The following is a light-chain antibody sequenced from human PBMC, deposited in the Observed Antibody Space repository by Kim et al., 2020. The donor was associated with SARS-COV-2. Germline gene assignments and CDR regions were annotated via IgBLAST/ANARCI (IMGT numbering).Light chain of an antibody. CDR2: AAS. CDR1: QDITDN. Sequence: ASVGDRVTITCRASQDITDNLAWLQQRPGEAPKSLIYAASSLESGVPSRFSGSASATDFTLTIDILQPEDFVTYYCQQYSAYPLTFGGGTKVDIK. J-gene: IGKJ4*01. CDR3: QQYSAYPLT. V-gene: IGKV1-16*01.